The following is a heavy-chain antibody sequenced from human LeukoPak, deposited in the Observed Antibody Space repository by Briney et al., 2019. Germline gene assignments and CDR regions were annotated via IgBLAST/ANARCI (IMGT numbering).Heavy chain of an antibody. J-gene: IGHJ4*02. CDR1: GGSISSGGYY. V-gene: IGHV4-31*03. CDR3: ARIWRGGVVFDY. CDR2: IYYSGST. Sequence: PSETLSLTCTVSGGSISSGGYYWSWIRQHPGKGLEWIGYIYYSGSTYYNPSLKSRDTISVDTSKNQFSLKLSSVTAADTAVYYCARIWRGGVVFDYWGQGTLVTVSS. D-gene: IGHD2-15*01.